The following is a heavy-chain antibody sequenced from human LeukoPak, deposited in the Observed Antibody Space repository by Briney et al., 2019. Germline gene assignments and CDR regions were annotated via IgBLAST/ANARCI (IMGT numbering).Heavy chain of an antibody. CDR3: AREFGNCSGGSCYSYDY. J-gene: IGHJ4*02. V-gene: IGHV4-61*08. CDR1: GGSVNSGGYY. Sequence: SETLSLTCTVSGGSVNSGGYYWTWIRQPPGKGLEWIGYIYYSGSTNYNPSLKSRVTISVDTSKNQFSLKLSSVTAADTAVYHCAREFGNCSGGSCYSYDYWGQGTLVTVSS. D-gene: IGHD2-15*01. CDR2: IYYSGST.